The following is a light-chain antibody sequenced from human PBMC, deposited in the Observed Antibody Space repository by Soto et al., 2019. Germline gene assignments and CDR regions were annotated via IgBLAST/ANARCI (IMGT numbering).Light chain of an antibody. J-gene: IGKJ1*01. CDR3: QQYNTYPWT. Sequence: DIQVTQSPSTLSASVGDRVTFTCRASQSISSWLAWYQQKPGRAPKLLIYDASTLESGVPSRFSGSGAGTEFTHTSSRLEPDDFATYYGQQYNTYPWTFGQGTKVEIK. V-gene: IGKV1-5*01. CDR2: DAS. CDR1: QSISSW.